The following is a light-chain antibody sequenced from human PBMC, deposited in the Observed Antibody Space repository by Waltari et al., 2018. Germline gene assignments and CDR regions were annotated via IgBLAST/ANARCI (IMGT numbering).Light chain of an antibody. CDR1: QAISTS. V-gene: IGKV1-NL1*01. CDR3: QQYSSFPPLT. CDR2: AAS. J-gene: IGKJ4*01. Sequence: DIQMTQSPASLSASVGNTVTITCRATQAISTSLACYQQKPGKAPKPLLYAASTLDSGVPSRFSGSGSGTEFTLTISSLQSEDFATYYCQQYSSFPPLTFGGGTKVEIK.